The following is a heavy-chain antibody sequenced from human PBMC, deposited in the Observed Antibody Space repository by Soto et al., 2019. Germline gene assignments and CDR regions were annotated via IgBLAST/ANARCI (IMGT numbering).Heavy chain of an antibody. D-gene: IGHD2-2*01. CDR1: GGSISSSNW. Sequence: QVQLQESGPGLVKPSGTLSLTCAVSGGSISSSNWWSWVRQPPGKGLEWIGEIYHSGSTNYNPSLKSRVTISVAKSKNQFSLQLSSVTAADTALYYCARDPPLPAAMVDWGQGTLVTVSS. CDR3: ARDPPLPAAMVD. CDR2: IYHSGST. V-gene: IGHV4-4*02. J-gene: IGHJ4*02.